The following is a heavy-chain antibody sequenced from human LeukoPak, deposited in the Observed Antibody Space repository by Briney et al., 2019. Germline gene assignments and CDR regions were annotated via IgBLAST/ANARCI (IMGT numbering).Heavy chain of an antibody. CDR2: ISYDGSNK. J-gene: IGHJ5*02. CDR3: AKGERNWFDP. CDR1: GFTFSSYA. V-gene: IGHV3-30*04. Sequence: GGSLRLSCAASGFTFSSYAMHWVRQAPGKGLEWVAVISYDGSNKYYADSVKGRFTISRDNSKNTLYLQMNSLRAEDTAVYYCAKGERNWFDPWGQGTLVTVSS. D-gene: IGHD1-26*01.